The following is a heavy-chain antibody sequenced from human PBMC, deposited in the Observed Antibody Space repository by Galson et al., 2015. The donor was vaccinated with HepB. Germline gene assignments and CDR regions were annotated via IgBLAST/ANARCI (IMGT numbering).Heavy chain of an antibody. J-gene: IGHJ3*02. D-gene: IGHD3/OR15-3a*01. V-gene: IGHV4-59*01. CDR3: ARVDLSAPDAFDI. CDR2: ISYNGIT. CDR1: GGSLNNYY. Sequence: LSLTCTVSGGSLNNYYWSWIRQPPGKGLEWIGYISYNGITDQNPSLKSRVTMSVDTSKNQFSLKLTSVTAADTAVYYCARVDLSAPDAFDIWGQGTMVTVSS.